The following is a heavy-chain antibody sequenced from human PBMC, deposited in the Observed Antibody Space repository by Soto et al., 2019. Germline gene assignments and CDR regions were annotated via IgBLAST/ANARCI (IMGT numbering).Heavy chain of an antibody. D-gene: IGHD5-12*01. CDR2: INPNSGVT. Sequence: QVQLVQSGAEVKKPGASVTVSCRASGDTFTGYYMHWVRQAPGQGLEWMGWINPNSGVTKYAQKFQGWGTMTRDTSIRTVDMELSRLRSDDTAVYYCARESGGATATLDYYYFYMDVWGTGTTVTVSS. V-gene: IGHV1-2*04. CDR3: ARESGGATATLDYYYFYMDV. J-gene: IGHJ6*03. CDR1: GDTFTGYY.